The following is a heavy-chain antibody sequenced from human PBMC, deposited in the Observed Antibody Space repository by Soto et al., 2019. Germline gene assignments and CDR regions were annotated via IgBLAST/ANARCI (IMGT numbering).Heavy chain of an antibody. Sequence: PSETLSLTCTVSGGSVSSGSYYWSWIRQPPGKGLEWIGYIYYSGSTNYNPSLKSRVTISVDTSKNQFSLKLSSVTAADTAVYYRARGRAAAGMSVNWFDPWGQGTLVTVSS. CDR2: IYYSGST. J-gene: IGHJ5*02. CDR3: ARGRAAAGMSVNWFDP. CDR1: GGSVSSGSYY. V-gene: IGHV4-61*01. D-gene: IGHD6-13*01.